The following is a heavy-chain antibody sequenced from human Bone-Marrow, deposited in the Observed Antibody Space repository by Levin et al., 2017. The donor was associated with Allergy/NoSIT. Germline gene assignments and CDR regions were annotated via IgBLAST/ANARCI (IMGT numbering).Heavy chain of an antibody. Sequence: SQTLSLTCAVYGGSFRGSYWSWIRQPPGKGLEWIGEINHSGSTNYNPSLKSRVTISVDTSKNQFSLKLSSVTAADTAVYYCARGLHSGYGESWFDPWGQGTLVTVSS. J-gene: IGHJ5*02. CDR3: ARGLHSGYGESWFDP. CDR2: INHSGST. V-gene: IGHV4-34*01. D-gene: IGHD5-12*01. CDR1: GGSFRGSY.